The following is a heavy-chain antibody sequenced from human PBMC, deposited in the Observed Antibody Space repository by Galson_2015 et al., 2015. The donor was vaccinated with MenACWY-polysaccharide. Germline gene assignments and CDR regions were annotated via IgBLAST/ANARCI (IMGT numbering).Heavy chain of an antibody. V-gene: IGHV1-3*01. CDR1: AYTFADYT. CDR3: VAQYNYGCFDY. CDR2: ITSANGNT. J-gene: IGHJ4*02. Sequence: SVKVSCKASAYTFADYTLHWVRQAPGQRLEWLGWITSANGNTRYSQKLQGRVTITRDTSASTAYMELSSLASEDTAVYYCVAQYNYGCFDYWGQGTLVTVSS. D-gene: IGHD5-18*01.